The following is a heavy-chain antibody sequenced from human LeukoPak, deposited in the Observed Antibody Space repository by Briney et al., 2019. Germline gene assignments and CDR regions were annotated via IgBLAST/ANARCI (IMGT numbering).Heavy chain of an antibody. D-gene: IGHD1-26*01. J-gene: IGHJ3*02. CDR2: ISYDGSNK. CDR3: ARDSGSSHALDI. V-gene: IGHV3-30-3*01. CDR1: GFTFSSYA. Sequence: GGSLRLSCAASGFTFSSYAMHWVRQAPGKGLEWVAVISYDGSNKYYADSVKGRFTISRDNSKNTLYLQMNSLRAEDTAVCYCARDSGSSHALDIWGQGTMVTVSS.